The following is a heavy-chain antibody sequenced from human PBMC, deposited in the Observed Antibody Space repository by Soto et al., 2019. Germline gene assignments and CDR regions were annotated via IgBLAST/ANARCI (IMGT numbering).Heavy chain of an antibody. Sequence: QMQLVQSGPEVKKPGTSVKVSCKASGFTFTSSAVQWVRQARGQRLEWIGWIVVGSGNTNYAQKFQERVTITRDMSTSTAYMELSSLRSEDTAVYYCAGTPHSSGWYEDYYYGMDVWGQGTTVTVSS. CDR2: IVVGSGNT. CDR3: AGTPHSSGWYEDYYYGMDV. CDR1: GFTFTSSA. J-gene: IGHJ6*02. V-gene: IGHV1-58*01. D-gene: IGHD6-19*01.